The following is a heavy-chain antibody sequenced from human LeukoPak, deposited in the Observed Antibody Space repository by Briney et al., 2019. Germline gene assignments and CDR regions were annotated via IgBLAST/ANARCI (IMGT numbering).Heavy chain of an antibody. Sequence: SETLSLTCTVSGGSISSSSYYWGWIRQPPGKGLEWIGSIYYSGSTYYNPSLKSRVTISVDTSKNQFSLKLSSVTAADTAVYYCARGRLRTRGYFDYWGQGTLVTVSS. J-gene: IGHJ4*02. CDR3: ARGRLRTRGYFDY. CDR1: GGSISSSSYY. D-gene: IGHD6-25*01. V-gene: IGHV4-39*07. CDR2: IYYSGST.